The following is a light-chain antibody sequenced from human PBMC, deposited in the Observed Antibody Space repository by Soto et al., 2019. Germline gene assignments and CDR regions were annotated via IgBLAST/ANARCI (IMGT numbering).Light chain of an antibody. V-gene: IGLV1-47*01. Sequence: QSVLTQPPSASGTPGQRVTNSCSGSSSNIGSNYVYWYQQLPGTAPKLLISRNNQRPSGVPDRFSGSKSGTSASLAISGLRSEDEADYYCAAWDDSLSVVVFGGGTKLTVL. CDR3: AAWDDSLSVVV. CDR2: RNN. J-gene: IGLJ2*01. CDR1: SSNIGSNY.